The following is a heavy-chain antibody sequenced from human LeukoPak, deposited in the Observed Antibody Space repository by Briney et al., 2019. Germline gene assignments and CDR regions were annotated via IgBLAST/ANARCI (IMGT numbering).Heavy chain of an antibody. D-gene: IGHD6-13*01. J-gene: IGHJ5*02. Sequence: SETLSLTCTVSGGSISSGSYYWSWIRQPAGKGQEWIGRIYTSGSTNYNPSLKSRVTISIDTSKNQFSLKLSSVTAADTAVYYCARERIAAAGINWFDPWGQGTLVTVSS. CDR2: IYTSGST. CDR3: ARERIAAAGINWFDP. CDR1: GGSISSGSYY. V-gene: IGHV4-61*02.